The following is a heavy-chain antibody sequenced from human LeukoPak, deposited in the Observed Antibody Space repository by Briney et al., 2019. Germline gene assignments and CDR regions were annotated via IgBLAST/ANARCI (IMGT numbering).Heavy chain of an antibody. Sequence: GGSLRLSCVASGFTFSNAWMTWVRQAPGKGLEWVGRIKSKADGGTTDYAAPVKGRFTISRDDSKNTLYLQMNSLKTEDTAVYYCTRERELLVYFQHWGQGTLVTVSS. J-gene: IGHJ1*01. CDR1: GFTFSNAW. CDR2: IKSKADGGTT. D-gene: IGHD1-26*01. CDR3: TRERELLVYFQH. V-gene: IGHV3-15*01.